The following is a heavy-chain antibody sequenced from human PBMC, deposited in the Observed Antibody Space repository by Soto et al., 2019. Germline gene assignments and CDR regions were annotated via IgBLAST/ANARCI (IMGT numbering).Heavy chain of an antibody. Sequence: PLETLSLTCTVSGGSSSSYYWSWIRQPPGKGLEWIGYIYYSGSTNYNPSLKSRVTISVDTSKNQFSLKLSSVTAADTAVYYCARDQSWHDLVWWFDPWGQGTLVTVSS. V-gene: IGHV4-59*12. CDR3: ARDQSWHDLVWWFDP. CDR1: GGSSSSYY. J-gene: IGHJ5*02. CDR2: IYYSGST. D-gene: IGHD1-1*01.